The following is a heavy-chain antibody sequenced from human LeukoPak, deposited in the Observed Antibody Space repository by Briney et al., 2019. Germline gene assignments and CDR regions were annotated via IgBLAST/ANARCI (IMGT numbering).Heavy chain of an antibody. CDR1: GYTFTSYY. V-gene: IGHV1-46*01. CDR3: ASPVGVPAAMGRDYYYYYGMDV. D-gene: IGHD2-2*01. J-gene: IGHJ6*02. Sequence: ASVKVSCKASGYTFTSYYMHWVRQAPGQGLEWMGIINPSGGSTSYAQKFQGRVTMTRDTSTSTVYMELSSLRSEDTAVYYCASPVGVPAAMGRDYYYYYGMDVWGQGTTVTVSS. CDR2: INPSGGST.